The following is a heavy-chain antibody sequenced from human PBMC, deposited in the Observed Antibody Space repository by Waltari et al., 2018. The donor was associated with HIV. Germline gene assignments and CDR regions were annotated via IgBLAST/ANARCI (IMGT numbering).Heavy chain of an antibody. CDR1: GGSITSSSYY. J-gene: IGHJ4*02. Sequence: QLQLQASGPGLVKPSETLSLTCTVSGGSITSSSYYWGWIRQPPGKGLEWIGNIYYSGSAYYNSSLKSRVTISVDMSKNQFSLKLNSVTAADTAVYYCARDRYYYARTGSPDYWGQGTLVTVSS. CDR2: IYYSGSA. V-gene: IGHV4-39*02. CDR3: ARDRYYYARTGSPDY. D-gene: IGHD3-22*01.